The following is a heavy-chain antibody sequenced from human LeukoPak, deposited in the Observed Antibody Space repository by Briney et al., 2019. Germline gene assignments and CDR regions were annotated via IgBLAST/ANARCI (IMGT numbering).Heavy chain of an antibody. J-gene: IGHJ4*02. V-gene: IGHV1-2*02. CDR1: GYTFTGYY. D-gene: IGHD3-10*01. Sequence: GASVKVSCKASGYTFTGYYMHWVRQAPGQGLEWMGWINPNSGGTNYAQKFQGRVTMTRDTSIRTVYMEVSRLTSDDTAAYYCARSRGIIAVDYWGQGTLVSVSS. CDR2: INPNSGGT. CDR3: ARSRGIIAVDY.